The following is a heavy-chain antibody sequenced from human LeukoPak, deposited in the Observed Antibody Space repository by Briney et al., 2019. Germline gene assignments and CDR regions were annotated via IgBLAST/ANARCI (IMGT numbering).Heavy chain of an antibody. Sequence: SVKVSCKASGGTFSSYAISWVRQAPGQGLEWMGRIIPIFGIANYAQKFQGRVTITADKSTSTAYMELSSLRSEDTAVYYCARETYTSYDFWSEYNWFDPWGQGTLVTVSS. CDR2: IIPIFGIA. J-gene: IGHJ5*02. V-gene: IGHV1-69*04. CDR3: ARETYTSYDFWSEYNWFDP. D-gene: IGHD3-3*01. CDR1: GGTFSSYA.